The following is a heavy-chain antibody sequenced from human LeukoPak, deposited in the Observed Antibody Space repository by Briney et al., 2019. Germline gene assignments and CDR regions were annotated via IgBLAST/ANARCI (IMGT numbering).Heavy chain of an antibody. CDR3: ARTEAGGSFDY. CDR2: ISAYNGNT. Sequence: GASVKVSCKXSGYTFTSYGISWVRQAPGQGLEGMGWISAYNGNTNYAQKLQGRVTMTTDTSTSTAYMELRSLRSDDTAVYYCARTEAGGSFDYWGQGTLVTVSS. V-gene: IGHV1-18*01. D-gene: IGHD1-14*01. J-gene: IGHJ4*02. CDR1: GYTFTSYG.